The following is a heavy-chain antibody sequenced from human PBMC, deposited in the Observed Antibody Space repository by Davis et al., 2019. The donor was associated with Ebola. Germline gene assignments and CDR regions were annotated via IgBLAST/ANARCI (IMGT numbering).Heavy chain of an antibody. CDR1: GGSISSYY. Sequence: MPGGSLRLSCTVSGGSISSYYWSWIRQPPGKGLEWIGEINHSGSTNYNPSLKSRVTISVDTSKNQFSLKLSSVTAADTAVYYCASLKQWLRGDVWGQGTTVTVSS. J-gene: IGHJ6*02. D-gene: IGHD5-12*01. V-gene: IGHV4-34*01. CDR2: INHSGST. CDR3: ASLKQWLRGDV.